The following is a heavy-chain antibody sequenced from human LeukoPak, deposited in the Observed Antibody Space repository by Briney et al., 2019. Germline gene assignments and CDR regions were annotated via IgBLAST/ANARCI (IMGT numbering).Heavy chain of an antibody. Sequence: GGSLRLSCAATGFTFSSSAMTWVRQAPGKGLEWVSTFSSSDGSTYYADSAKGRFTISRDNSQNTLYLQMNSLRAEDTAVYYCAKTLGGNSLFFFDYWGQGTLVTVSS. CDR2: FSSSDGST. D-gene: IGHD4-23*01. V-gene: IGHV3-23*01. CDR1: GFTFSSSA. J-gene: IGHJ4*02. CDR3: AKTLGGNSLFFFDY.